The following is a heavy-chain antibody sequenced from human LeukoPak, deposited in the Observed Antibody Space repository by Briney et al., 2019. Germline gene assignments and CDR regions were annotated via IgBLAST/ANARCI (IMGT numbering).Heavy chain of an antibody. J-gene: IGHJ6*02. CDR2: INPSGGST. V-gene: IGHV1-46*01. Sequence: ASVKVSCKASGYTFTSYYMHWVRQAPGQGLEWMGIINPSGGSTSYAQKFQGRVTMTRDTSTSTVYMELSSLGSEDTAVYYCARDDNPYSGSYYGYYGMDVWGQGTTVTVSS. CDR1: GYTFTSYY. D-gene: IGHD1-26*01. CDR3: ARDDNPYSGSYYGYYGMDV.